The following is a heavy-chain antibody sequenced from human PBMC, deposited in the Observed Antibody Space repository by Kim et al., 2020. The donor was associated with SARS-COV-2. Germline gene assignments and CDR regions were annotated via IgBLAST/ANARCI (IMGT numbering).Heavy chain of an antibody. CDR3: VKDTRVAVAGTDYYYGMDV. Sequence: GGSLRLSCSASGFTFSSYAMHWVRQAPGKGLEYVSAISSNGGSTYYADSVKGRFTISRDNSKNTLYLQMSSLIAEDTAVYYCVKDTRVAVAGTDYYYGMDVWGQGTTVTVSS. V-gene: IGHV3-64D*06. D-gene: IGHD6-19*01. CDR1: GFTFSSYA. CDR2: ISSNGGST. J-gene: IGHJ6*02.